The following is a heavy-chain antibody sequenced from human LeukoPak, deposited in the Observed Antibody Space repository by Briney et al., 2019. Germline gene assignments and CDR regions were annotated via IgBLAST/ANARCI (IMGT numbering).Heavy chain of an antibody. CDR2: IYSGGST. V-gene: IGHV3-66*01. D-gene: IGHD3-22*01. Sequence: GGSLRLSCAASGFTFSSYGMSWVRQAPGKWLEWVSVIYSGGSTSYADSVKGRFTISRDNSRNTVSLQMNTLRAEDTAVYYCARGNSYDSSGYPEYFQNWGQGTLVTVSS. CDR3: ARGNSYDSSGYPEYFQN. J-gene: IGHJ1*01. CDR1: GFTFSSYG.